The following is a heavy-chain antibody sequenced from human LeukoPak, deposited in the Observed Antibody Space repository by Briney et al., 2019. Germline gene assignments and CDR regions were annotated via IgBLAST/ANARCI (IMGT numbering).Heavy chain of an antibody. CDR2: IYYSGST. Sequence: SETLSLTCTVSGGSISSSSYYWGWIRQPPGKGLEWIGSIYYSGSTYYNPSLKSRVTISVDTSKNQFSLKLSSVTAADTAVYYCARTMAAVDPFDCWGQGTLVTVSS. CDR1: GGSISSSSYY. D-gene: IGHD6-19*01. CDR3: ARTMAAVDPFDC. V-gene: IGHV4-39*07. J-gene: IGHJ4*02.